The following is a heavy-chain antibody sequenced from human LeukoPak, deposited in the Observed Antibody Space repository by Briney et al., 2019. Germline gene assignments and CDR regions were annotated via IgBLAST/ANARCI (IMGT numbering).Heavy chain of an antibody. CDR1: GYTFTSYG. D-gene: IGHD2-2*01. Sequence: ASVKVSCKASGYTFTSYGISWVRQAPGQGLEWMGWISAYNGNTNYAQKLQGRVTMTTDTSTSTAYMELRSLRSEDTAVYYCASRSKGHVPYNWFDPWGQGTLVTVSS. V-gene: IGHV1-18*01. CDR3: ASRSKGHVPYNWFDP. J-gene: IGHJ5*02. CDR2: ISAYNGNT.